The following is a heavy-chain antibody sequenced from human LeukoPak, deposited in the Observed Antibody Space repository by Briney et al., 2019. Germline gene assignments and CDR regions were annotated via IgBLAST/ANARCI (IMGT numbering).Heavy chain of an antibody. D-gene: IGHD3-10*01. J-gene: IGHJ6*03. V-gene: IGHV3-20*04. CDR3: ARGLGSFYYFYIDV. CDR2: INWKGDST. Sequence: GGSLRLSCAASAFTFDNYVMSWVRQAPGKGLEWVAGINWKGDSTGYVDSVKGRFTISRYNAKNSLYLQMNSLRAEDTALYYCARGLGSFYYFYIDVWRKGTTVTVSS. CDR1: AFTFDNYV.